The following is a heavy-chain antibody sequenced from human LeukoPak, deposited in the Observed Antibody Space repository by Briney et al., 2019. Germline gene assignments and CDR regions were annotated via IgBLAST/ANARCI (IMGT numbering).Heavy chain of an antibody. CDR1: GFTFRNAW. Sequence: PGGSLRLSCAVSGFTFRNAWMSWVRQAPGKGLEWVGRIKSKTDGGTTDYAAPVKGRFTISRDDSKNTLYLQMNSLKTEDTAVYYCTTDRRLTLRHFDLWGRGTLVTVSS. J-gene: IGHJ2*01. D-gene: IGHD1-1*01. CDR3: TTDRRLTLRHFDL. V-gene: IGHV3-15*01. CDR2: IKSKTDGGTT.